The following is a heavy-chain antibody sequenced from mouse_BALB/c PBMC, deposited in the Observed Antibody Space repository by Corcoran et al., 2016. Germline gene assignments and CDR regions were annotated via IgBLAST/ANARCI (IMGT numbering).Heavy chain of an antibody. D-gene: IGHD2-4*01. CDR1: GYTFTNFG. CDR2: INTYTGDP. Sequence: QIQLVQSGPELKKPGETVKISCKAYGYTFTNFGLNWVKRAPGKDLKWMGWINTYTGDPTYADDFKGRFAFSLETSASTAYLQINNLKNEDMATYFCTSFDYARRYFDVWGAGTTVTVSS. CDR3: TSFDYARRYFDV. V-gene: IGHV9-1*02. J-gene: IGHJ1*01.